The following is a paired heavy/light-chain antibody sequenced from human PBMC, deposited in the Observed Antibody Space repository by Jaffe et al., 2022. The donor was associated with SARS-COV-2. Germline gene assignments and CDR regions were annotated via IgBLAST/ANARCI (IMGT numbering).Light chain of an antibody. CDR2: TAS. V-gene: IGKV3-15*01. Sequence: EIVMTQSPATLSVSPGERATLSCRASQSISSNLAWYQQKPGQAPRLLIYTASTRATGVPARFSGSGSGTEFTLTISSLQSEDVAVYYCQQYNHWPPLTFGGGTKVEIK. CDR1: QSISSN. J-gene: IGKJ4*01. CDR3: QQYNHWPPLT.
Heavy chain of an antibody. Sequence: QVQLVESGGGVVQPGTSLRLSCAASGFTFSYYGLHWVRQAPGKGLEWVAVMSYDGINKYYADSVKGRFTISRDDSKAMLYLHMNSLRTEDTALYYCARDLALQGCSGGTCYSSPFDYWGQGVLVTVSS. J-gene: IGHJ4*02. CDR1: GFTFSYYG. CDR3: ARDLALQGCSGGTCYSSPFDY. D-gene: IGHD2-15*01. V-gene: IGHV3-30*04. CDR2: MSYDGINK.